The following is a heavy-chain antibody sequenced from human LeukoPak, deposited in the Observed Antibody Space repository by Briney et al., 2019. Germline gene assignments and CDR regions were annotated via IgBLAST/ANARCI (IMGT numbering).Heavy chain of an antibody. Sequence: GGSLRLSCAASGFTFSSYSMNWVRQAPGKGLEWVSSISSSSSYIYYADSVKGRFTISRDNAKNSLYLQMNSLRAEDTAVYYCARADGYSYYYYYMDVWGKGTTVTVSS. CDR3: ARADGYSYYYYYMDV. CDR1: GFTFSSYS. CDR2: ISSSSSYI. V-gene: IGHV3-21*01. J-gene: IGHJ6*03. D-gene: IGHD4-17*01.